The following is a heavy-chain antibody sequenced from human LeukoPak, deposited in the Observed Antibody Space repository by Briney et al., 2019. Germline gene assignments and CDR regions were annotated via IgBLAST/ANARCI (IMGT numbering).Heavy chain of an antibody. J-gene: IGHJ4*02. CDR1: GFTFSTYA. CDR2: ISSNGANT. D-gene: IGHD6-19*01. V-gene: IGHV3-64D*06. CDR3: VKECTTGWYDFDQ. Sequence: GGSLRLSCSASGFTFSTYAMHWVRQVPGKGLEYVSGISSNGANTYDADSVKGRFIISRDNTKNTLYLQMSSLGGEDTAVYYCVKECTTGWYDFDQWGQGTLVTVSS.